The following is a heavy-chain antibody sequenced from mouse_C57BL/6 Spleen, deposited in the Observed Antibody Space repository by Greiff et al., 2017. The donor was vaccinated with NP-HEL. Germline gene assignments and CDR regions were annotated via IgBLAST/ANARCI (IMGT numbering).Heavy chain of an antibody. V-gene: IGHV1-64*01. D-gene: IGHD2-4*01. J-gene: IGHJ3*01. Sequence: VQLQQPGAELVKPGASVKLSCKASGYTFTSYWMHWVKQRPGQGLEWIGMIHPNSGSTNYNEKFKSKDTLTVDKSSSTAYMQLSSLTSEDSAVYYCARNYDYDRWFAYWGQGTLVTVSA. CDR2: IHPNSGST. CDR1: GYTFTSYW. CDR3: ARNYDYDRWFAY.